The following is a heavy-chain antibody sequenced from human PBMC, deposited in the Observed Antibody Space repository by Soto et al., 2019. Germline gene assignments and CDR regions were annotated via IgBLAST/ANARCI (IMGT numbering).Heavy chain of an antibody. D-gene: IGHD6-13*01. CDR2: ISYDGSNK. Sequence: GGSLRLSCAASGFTFSSYAMHWVRQAPGKGLEWVAVISYDGSNKYYADSVKGRFTISRDNSKNTLYLQMNSLRAEDTAVYYWARDPEAAPYFFFYGMDVWGQGTTVNVPS. V-gene: IGHV3-30-3*01. CDR3: ARDPEAAPYFFFYGMDV. J-gene: IGHJ6*01. CDR1: GFTFSSYA.